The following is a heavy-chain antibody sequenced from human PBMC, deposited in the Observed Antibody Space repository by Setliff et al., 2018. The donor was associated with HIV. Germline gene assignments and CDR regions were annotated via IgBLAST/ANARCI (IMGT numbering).Heavy chain of an antibody. J-gene: IGHJ3*02. CDR2: IYYSGNT. CDR1: GDSINSGGYY. Sequence: SETLSLTCTVSGDSINSGGYYWTWIRQHPGRGLEWLGCIYYSGNTSYSPSLKSRLTISLDTSENQFSVQLTSVTAADTAVYFCARGGGIRDALDIWGQGTLVTVSS. V-gene: IGHV4-31*03. D-gene: IGHD3-16*01. CDR3: ARGGGIRDALDI.